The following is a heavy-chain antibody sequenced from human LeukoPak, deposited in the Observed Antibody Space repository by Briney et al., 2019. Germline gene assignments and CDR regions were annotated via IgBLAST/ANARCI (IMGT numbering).Heavy chain of an antibody. V-gene: IGHV1-8*01. CDR2: MNPNRGKT. J-gene: IGHJ4*02. D-gene: IGHD3-10*01. CDR1: GYTFTSYD. Sequence: ASVKVSCKASGYTFTSYDIDWVRQATGQGLEWMGWMNPNRGKTGYAQKFQGRVTMTRNTSISTAYMALSSLRSEDTAVYYCASGHNKDGSGSDNNDPNKDSFDYWGQGTLVTVSS. CDR3: ASGHNKDGSGSDNNDPNKDSFDY.